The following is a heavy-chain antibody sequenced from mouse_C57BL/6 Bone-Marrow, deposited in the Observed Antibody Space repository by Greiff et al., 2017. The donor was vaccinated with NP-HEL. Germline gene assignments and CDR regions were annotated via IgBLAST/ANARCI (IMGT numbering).Heavy chain of an antibody. CDR1: GFTFSSYA. J-gene: IGHJ2*01. Sequence: EVQLKESGGGLVKPGGSLKLSCAASGFTFSSYAMSWVRQTPEKRLEWVATISDGGSYTYYPDNVKGRFTISRDNAKNNLYLQMSHLKSEDTAMYYCARISRDSSGPDYWGKGTTLTVSS. D-gene: IGHD3-2*02. CDR2: ISDGGSYT. CDR3: ARISRDSSGPDY. V-gene: IGHV5-4*01.